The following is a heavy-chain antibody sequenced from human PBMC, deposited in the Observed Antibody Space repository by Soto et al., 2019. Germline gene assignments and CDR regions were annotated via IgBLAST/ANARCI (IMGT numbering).Heavy chain of an antibody. D-gene: IGHD3-3*01. J-gene: IGHJ4*02. CDR3: ARGGVSTRAFDY. V-gene: IGHV5-51*01. Sequence: GESLKISCNGSGYNFAGYWIAWVRQMPGEGLELMGIIYPSDSDTRYRPSFQGQVTISADKSISSAHLQWSSLRASDTAMYYCARGGVSTRAFDYWGQGTPVTVSS. CDR1: GYNFAGYW. CDR2: IYPSDSDT.